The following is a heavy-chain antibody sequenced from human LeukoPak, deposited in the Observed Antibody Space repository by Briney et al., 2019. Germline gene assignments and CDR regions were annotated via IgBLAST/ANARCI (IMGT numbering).Heavy chain of an antibody. CDR1: GGTFNRYA. Sequence: SVKVPCKASGGTFNRYAISWVRQAPGQGLEWMGGIIPIFGTANYAQKFQGRVTITADESTSTAYMELSSLRSEDTAVYYCARDQGYDSSGLAPFFYWGQGTLVTVSS. D-gene: IGHD3-22*01. V-gene: IGHV1-69*13. CDR3: ARDQGYDSSGLAPFFY. J-gene: IGHJ4*02. CDR2: IIPIFGTA.